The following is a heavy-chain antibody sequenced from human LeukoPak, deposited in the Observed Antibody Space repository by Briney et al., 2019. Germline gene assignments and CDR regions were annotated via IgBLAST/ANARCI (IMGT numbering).Heavy chain of an antibody. D-gene: IGHD5-18*01. CDR3: TRDSGQLGYSYGDYYYYYYMDV. CDR2: IGGKDYGGPT. J-gene: IGHJ6*03. Sequence: GGSLRLSCTFSEFTLGDYARSWVRQAPGKGLEWVGLIGGKDYGGPTEYSASVKGRFTISRDDSKRIAYLQMISLKTEDTAVYYCTRDSGQLGYSYGDYYYYYYMDVWGKGTTVIVSS. CDR1: EFTLGDYA. V-gene: IGHV3-49*04.